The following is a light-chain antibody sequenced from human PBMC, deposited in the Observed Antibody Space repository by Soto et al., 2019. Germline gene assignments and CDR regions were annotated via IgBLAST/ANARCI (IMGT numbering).Light chain of an antibody. CDR2: WTS. Sequence: DIVMTQSPDSLAVSLGERATINCKSSQRVLNTSNNKNYLAWYQQKPGQPPKLLIYWTSTRESGVPDRFSGSGSGTDFTLTISSLQAADGAVYYCQQHYTTPFTFGQGTKLEIK. CDR3: QQHYTTPFT. J-gene: IGKJ2*01. CDR1: QRVLNTSNNKNY. V-gene: IGKV4-1*01.